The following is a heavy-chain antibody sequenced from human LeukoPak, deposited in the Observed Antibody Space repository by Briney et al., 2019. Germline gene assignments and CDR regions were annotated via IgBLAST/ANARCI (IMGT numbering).Heavy chain of an antibody. CDR3: ARASYSYDINGWVPFDY. Sequence: SQTLSLTCTVSGDSISSGDNYWSWIRQPAGKGLEWIGRIYTSGSTNYNPSLKSRVTISGDTSKNQFSLRLSSVTAADTAVYYCARASYSYDINGWVPFDYWGQGTLVTVSS. J-gene: IGHJ4*02. D-gene: IGHD3-22*01. CDR1: GDSISSGDNY. V-gene: IGHV4-61*02. CDR2: IYTSGST.